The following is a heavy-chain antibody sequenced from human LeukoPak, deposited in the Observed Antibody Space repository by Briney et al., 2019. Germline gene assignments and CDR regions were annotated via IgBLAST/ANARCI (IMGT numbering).Heavy chain of an antibody. J-gene: IGHJ3*02. D-gene: IGHD5-18*01. CDR3: ARGWKQLSLHVFDI. V-gene: IGHV4-39*01. Sequence: PSETLSLTCTVSGGSISDTLYYWGWSRQPPGKGLEWIASVYYSGSTYYNPSLQSRVTISVDTSKNQFSLKLSSVTAADTAVYYCARGWKQLSLHVFDIWGQGTMVTVSS. CDR2: VYYSGST. CDR1: GGSISDTLYY.